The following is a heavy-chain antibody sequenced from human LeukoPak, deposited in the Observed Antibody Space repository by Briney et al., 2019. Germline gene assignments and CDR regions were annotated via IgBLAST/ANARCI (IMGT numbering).Heavy chain of an antibody. Sequence: SETLSLTCAVCGGSFSDDYWSWVRQPPGKGLEWVGDFNRGESTNYNPSLKSRVTISVDTSKNQFSLTLNSVTAADAAVYYCARGHESLVNIVGYYYYYMDVWGKGTTVTVSS. CDR1: GGSFSDDY. V-gene: IGHV4-34*01. CDR2: FNRGEST. D-gene: IGHD1-26*01. J-gene: IGHJ6*03. CDR3: ARGHESLVNIVGYYYYYMDV.